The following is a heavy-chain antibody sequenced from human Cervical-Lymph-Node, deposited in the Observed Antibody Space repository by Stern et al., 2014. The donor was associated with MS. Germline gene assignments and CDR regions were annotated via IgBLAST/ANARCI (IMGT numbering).Heavy chain of an antibody. J-gene: IGHJ6*02. D-gene: IGHD3-10*01. CDR3: AHSSYYFRSGSRYYFYYYGMDV. Sequence: ESGPTLVKPTQTLTLTCTFSGFSLSTSGVGVAWIRQPPGKALEWLALIYWDDHKRYSPSLQSRLNITKDTSKNQVVFTMTNMDPVDTATYFCAHSSYYFRSGSRYYFYYYGMDVWGQGTTVTVSS. V-gene: IGHV2-5*02. CDR2: IYWDDHK. CDR1: GFSLSTSGVG.